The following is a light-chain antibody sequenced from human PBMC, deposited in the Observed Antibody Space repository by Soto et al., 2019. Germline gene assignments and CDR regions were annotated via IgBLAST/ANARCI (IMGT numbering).Light chain of an antibody. CDR1: QSVSSN. Sequence: IEIAQSRAALSGAAGERSTLSCRASQSVSSNLAWYQQKPGQAPSILIYAAFTREAGVRARFSGSGSGTEFTRTISSLQSEDFAVDFCQQYADWPKTFGQGTKVDIK. V-gene: IGKV3-15*01. CDR2: AAF. J-gene: IGKJ1*01. CDR3: QQYADWPKT.